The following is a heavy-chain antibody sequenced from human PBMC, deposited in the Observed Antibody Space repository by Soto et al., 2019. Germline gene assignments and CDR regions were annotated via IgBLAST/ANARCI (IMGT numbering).Heavy chain of an antibody. CDR2: IHHSGST. V-gene: IGHV4-59*01. CDR3: ARVFDGYNSLYYFDY. Sequence: SETLSLTCAVSGGSINTYYWSWVRQPPGKGLEWIGNIHHSGSTNYNPSLNSRVTISIDTSKNKLSLWLNSVTAADTAVYYCARVFDGYNSLYYFDYWGQGTLVTVSS. D-gene: IGHD5-12*01. CDR1: GGSINTYY. J-gene: IGHJ4*02.